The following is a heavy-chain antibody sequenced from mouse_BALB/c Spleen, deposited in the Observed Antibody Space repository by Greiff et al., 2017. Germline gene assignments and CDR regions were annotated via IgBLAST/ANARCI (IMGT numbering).Heavy chain of an antibody. CDR2: ISSGSSTI. V-gene: IGHV5-17*02. D-gene: IGHD2-1*01. CDR3: ASYGNYEFAY. J-gene: IGHJ3*01. CDR1: GFTFSSFG. Sequence: EVQRVESGGGLVQPGGSRKLSCAASGFTFSSFGMHWVRQAPEKGLEWVAYISSGSSTIYYADTVKGRFTISRDNPKNTLFLQMTSLRSEDTAMYYCASYGNYEFAYWGQGTLVTVSA.